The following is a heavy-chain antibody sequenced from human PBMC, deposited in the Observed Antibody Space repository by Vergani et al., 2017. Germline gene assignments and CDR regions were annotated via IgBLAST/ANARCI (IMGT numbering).Heavy chain of an antibody. CDR3: ATAPDYGDNLLWDY. CDR2: FDPEDGET. Sequence: QVQLVPSGAEVKKPGASVKVSCTVSGYTLTELSMHWVRQAPGKGLEWMGGFDPEDGETIYAKKFQGRVTMTEDTSTATAYMELSSLRSEDTAVYYCATAPDYGDNLLWDYWGQGTLVTVSS. CDR1: GYTLTELS. V-gene: IGHV1-24*01. J-gene: IGHJ4*02. D-gene: IGHD4-17*01.